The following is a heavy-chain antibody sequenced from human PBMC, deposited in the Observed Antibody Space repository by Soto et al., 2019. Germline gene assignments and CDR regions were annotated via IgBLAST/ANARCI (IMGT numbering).Heavy chain of an antibody. D-gene: IGHD6-6*01. CDR3: ARPAARPSYYYGMDV. CDR1: GYTFTSYG. CDR2: ISAYNGNT. J-gene: IGHJ6*02. V-gene: IGHV1-18*04. Sequence: QVQLVQSGAEVKKPGASVKVSCKASGYTFTSYGISWVRQAPGQGIEWMGGISAYNGNTNYAQKLQGRGTMTTDTSTSTANMELRSLRSDDTAVYYCARPAARPSYYYGMDVWGQVTTVTVSS.